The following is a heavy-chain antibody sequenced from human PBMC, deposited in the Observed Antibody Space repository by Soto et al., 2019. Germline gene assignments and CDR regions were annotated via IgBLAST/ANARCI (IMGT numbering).Heavy chain of an antibody. CDR1: GCSISSYY. Sequence: SETLSLTCTVSGCSISSYYWSWIRQPPGKGLEWIGYIYYSGSTNYNPSLKSRVTISVDTSKNQFSLKLSFVTAADTAVYYCARARGTVTTHYYFDSWGQGTLVTVSS. J-gene: IGHJ4*02. CDR2: IYYSGST. D-gene: IGHD4-17*01. CDR3: ARARGTVTTHYYFDS. V-gene: IGHV4-59*01.